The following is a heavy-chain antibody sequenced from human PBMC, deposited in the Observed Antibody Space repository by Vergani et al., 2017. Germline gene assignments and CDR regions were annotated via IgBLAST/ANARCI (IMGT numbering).Heavy chain of an antibody. CDR3: ARSIADDAFDI. D-gene: IGHD6-13*01. CDR1: GFSLSTSGMR. J-gene: IGHJ3*02. CDR2: IDWDDDK. V-gene: IGHV2-70*04. Sequence: QVTLKESGPALVKPTQTLTLTCTFSGFSLSTSGMRVSWIRQPPGKALEWLARIDWDDDKFYSTSLKTRLTISKDTSKNQVFLRMTNMDPEDTATYYCARSIADDAFDIWGQGTMVTVSS.